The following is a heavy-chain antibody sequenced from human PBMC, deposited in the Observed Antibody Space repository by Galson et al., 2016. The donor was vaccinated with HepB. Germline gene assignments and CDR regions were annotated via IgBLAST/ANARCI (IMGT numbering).Heavy chain of an antibody. J-gene: IGHJ4*02. CDR1: GFNFSDYY. Sequence: SLRLSCATSGFNFSDYYMTWIRQAPGKGLEWVSYISSAGSHTNYADSVKGRFTISRDNAKSTLSLHINSLRAEDTAVYFCAREGMIWFGESSPAPFYFDSWGQGTPVTVSS. D-gene: IGHD3-10*01. CDR3: AREGMIWFGESSPAPFYFDS. V-gene: IGHV3-11*06. CDR2: ISSAGSHT.